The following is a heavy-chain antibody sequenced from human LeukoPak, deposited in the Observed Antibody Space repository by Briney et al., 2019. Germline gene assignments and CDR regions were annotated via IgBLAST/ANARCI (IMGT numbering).Heavy chain of an antibody. J-gene: IGHJ6*03. Sequence: ASVKVSCKASGYTFTGYYMHWVRQAPGQGLEWMGWINPNSGGTNYAQKFQSRVTMTRDTSISTAYMELSRLRSDDTAVYYCAREPQYSSSSDYYYYMDVWGKGTTVTVSS. CDR1: GYTFTGYY. D-gene: IGHD6-6*01. CDR3: AREPQYSSSSDYYYYMDV. CDR2: INPNSGGT. V-gene: IGHV1-2*02.